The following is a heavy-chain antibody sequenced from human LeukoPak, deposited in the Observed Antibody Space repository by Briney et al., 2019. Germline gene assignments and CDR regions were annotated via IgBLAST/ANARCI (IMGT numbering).Heavy chain of an antibody. V-gene: IGHV4-31*03. CDR3: ARESRAARNPIDY. J-gene: IGHJ4*02. D-gene: IGHD6-6*01. CDR2: IYHSGST. Sequence: SETLSLTCTVSGGSISSGGYYWSWIRQHPGKGLAWIGYIYHSGSTYYNPSLRSRVTISIDTSKNQFSLKLSSVTAADTAVYYCARESRAARNPIDYWGQGTLVTVSS. CDR1: GGSISSGGYY.